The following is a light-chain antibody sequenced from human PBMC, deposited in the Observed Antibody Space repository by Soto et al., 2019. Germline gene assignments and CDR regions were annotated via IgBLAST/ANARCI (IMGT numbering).Light chain of an antibody. CDR2: DAS. V-gene: IGKV3D-15*01. CDR1: QSIGYY. Sequence: EIVMTQSPATLSVSPGERATLSCRASQSIGYYLAWYQEKPGQAPRLLIYDASIRATGIPARFSGSWSGTEFTLTISSLQPDDFATYYCQQYNSYSQTFGQGTKVDIK. J-gene: IGKJ1*01. CDR3: QQYNSYSQT.